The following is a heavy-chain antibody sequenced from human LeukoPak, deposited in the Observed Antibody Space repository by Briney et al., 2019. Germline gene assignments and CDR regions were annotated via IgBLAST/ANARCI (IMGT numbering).Heavy chain of an antibody. J-gene: IGHJ4*02. CDR1: GFTFSSYA. V-gene: IGHV3-23*01. CDR2: ISGSGDST. D-gene: IGHD5-12*01. CDR3: AKARGYTGYDYGTW. Sequence: PGGSLRLSCAASGFTFSSYAMSWVRQAPGKGLEWVSGISGSGDSTYYADSVEGRFTISRDNSKTTLCLQMNSLRAEDTAVYYCAKARGYTGYDYGTWWGQGTLVTVSS.